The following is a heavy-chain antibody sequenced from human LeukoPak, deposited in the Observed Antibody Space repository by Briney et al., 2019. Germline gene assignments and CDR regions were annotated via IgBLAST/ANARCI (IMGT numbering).Heavy chain of an antibody. V-gene: IGHV4-59*01. J-gene: IGHJ3*02. D-gene: IGHD3-22*01. CDR3: ARAGSSGPIRNDAFDI. CDR1: GGSISSYY. Sequence: SETLSLTYTVSGGSISSYYWSWIRQPPGKGLEWIGYIYYSGSTNYNPSLKSRVTISVDTSKNQFSLKLSSVTAADTAVYYCARAGSSGPIRNDAFDIWGQGTMVTVSS. CDR2: IYYSGST.